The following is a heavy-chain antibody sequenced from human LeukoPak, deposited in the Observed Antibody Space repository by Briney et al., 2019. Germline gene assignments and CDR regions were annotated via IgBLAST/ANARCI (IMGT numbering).Heavy chain of an antibody. CDR3: AAADCSSTSCYYFDY. V-gene: IGHV1-58*01. D-gene: IGHD2-2*01. CDR1: GFTFTSSA. Sequence: EASVKVSCKASGFTFTSSAVQWVRQARGQRLEWIGWIVVGSGNTNYAQKFQERVTITRDMSPSTAYMELSSLRSEDTAVYYCAAADCSSTSCYYFDYWGQGTLVTVSS. CDR2: IVVGSGNT. J-gene: IGHJ4*02.